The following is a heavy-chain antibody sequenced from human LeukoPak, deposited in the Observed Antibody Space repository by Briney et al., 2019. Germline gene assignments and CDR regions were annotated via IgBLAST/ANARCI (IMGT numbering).Heavy chain of an antibody. Sequence: GGSLRLSCAACGFTVSTNYIWVRQAPGKGLERVSDVYRGGSTYYADSVKGRFSISRDNSKNTLYLQIKSQSVEHTAVYYCAREAYRGSYHPWGQGTLVTVSS. CDR3: AREAYRGSYHP. D-gene: IGHD1-26*01. CDR2: VYRGGST. CDR1: GFTVSTNY. V-gene: IGHV3-53*01. J-gene: IGHJ5*02.